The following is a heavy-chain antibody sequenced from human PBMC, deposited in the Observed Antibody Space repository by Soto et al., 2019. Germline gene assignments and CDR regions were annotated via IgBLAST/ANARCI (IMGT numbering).Heavy chain of an antibody. CDR2: ISYDGSNK. V-gene: IGHV3-30*18. Sequence: QVQLVESGGGVVQPGRSLRLSCAASGFTFSSYGMHWVRQAPGKGREWVAVISYDGSNKYYADSVKGRFTISRDNYKNTLYLQMNSLSAEDTAVYYCAKYYGDDDFDYGGQGTLVTVSS. D-gene: IGHD4-17*01. J-gene: IGHJ4*02. CDR3: AKYYGDDDFDY. CDR1: GFTFSSYG.